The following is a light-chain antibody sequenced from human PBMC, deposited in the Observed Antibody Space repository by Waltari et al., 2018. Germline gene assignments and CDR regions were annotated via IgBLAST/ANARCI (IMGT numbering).Light chain of an antibody. V-gene: IGKV3-15*01. Sequence: EIAMTQSPATLSVSPGERATLSCRASQNISTHLVWYQHNPGQAPRLLIYAATTRATATPARFSGHGSGTAFTLTISSLQSEDFALYHCQQYNTWPSFGPGTKVDIK. J-gene: IGKJ3*01. CDR2: AAT. CDR1: QNISTH. CDR3: QQYNTWPS.